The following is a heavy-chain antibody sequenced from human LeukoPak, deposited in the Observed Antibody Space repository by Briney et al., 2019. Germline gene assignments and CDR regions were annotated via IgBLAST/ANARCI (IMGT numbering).Heavy chain of an antibody. Sequence: GGSLRLSCAASGFTFSSYWMSWVRQAPGKGLEWVANIKQDGSEKYYVDSVKGRFTISRDTAKNSLYLQMNSLSAEDTAVYYCAREILISSLILDYWGQGTLVTVSS. CDR3: AREILISSLILDY. V-gene: IGHV3-7*01. J-gene: IGHJ4*02. CDR2: IKQDGSEK. CDR1: GFTFSSYW. D-gene: IGHD3-3*02.